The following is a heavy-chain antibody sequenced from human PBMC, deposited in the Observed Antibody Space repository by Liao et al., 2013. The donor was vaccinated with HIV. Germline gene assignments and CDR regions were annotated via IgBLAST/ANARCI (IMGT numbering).Heavy chain of an antibody. V-gene: IGHV4-34*02. Sequence: QVQLQQWGAGLLKPSETLSLTCAVYGESFSGHYWIWIRQSPGKGLEWIGEVNHSGSTFYSPSLKSRLTISIDTSKNQFSLKLTSVTAADTAIYYCARENKIGDYYFVLLGPREPYGHRLL. CDR1: GESFSGHY. CDR3: ARENKIGDYYFVL. J-gene: IGHJ4*02. CDR2: VNHSGST. D-gene: IGHD2/OR15-2a*01.